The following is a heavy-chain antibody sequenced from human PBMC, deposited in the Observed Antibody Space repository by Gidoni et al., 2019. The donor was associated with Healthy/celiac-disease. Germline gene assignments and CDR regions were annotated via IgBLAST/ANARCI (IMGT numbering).Heavy chain of an antibody. D-gene: IGHD3-16*01. CDR2: ISGSVGST. CDR3: ANGGPGDYFDY. CDR1: GFTFSSYA. V-gene: IGHV3-23*01. Sequence: EVQLLESGGGLVQPGGSLRLSCAASGFTFSSYAMSCVRQAPGKGLEWVSAISGSVGSTYYADSVKGRFTISRDNAKNTLYLQMNSLRAEDTAVYYCANGGPGDYFDYWGQGTLVTVSS. J-gene: IGHJ4*02.